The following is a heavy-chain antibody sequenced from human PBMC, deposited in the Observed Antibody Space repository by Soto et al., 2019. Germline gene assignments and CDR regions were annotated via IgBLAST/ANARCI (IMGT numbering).Heavy chain of an antibody. CDR3: ARAPRGYCSGGSCYSRSRNGYYYYGMDV. D-gene: IGHD2-15*01. J-gene: IGHJ6*02. Sequence: GASVKVSCKASGYTFTIYDSNCVRQSTLQWLDWMGCMNPNSGNTGYAQKFQGRVTMTRNTSISTAYMELSSLRSEDTAVYYCARAPRGYCSGGSCYSRSRNGYYYYGMDVWGQGTTVTVSS. CDR1: GYTFTIYD. V-gene: IGHV1-8*01. CDR2: MNPNSGNT.